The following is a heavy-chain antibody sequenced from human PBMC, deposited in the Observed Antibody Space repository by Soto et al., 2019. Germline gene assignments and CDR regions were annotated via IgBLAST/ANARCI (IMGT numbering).Heavy chain of an antibody. V-gene: IGHV3-23*01. Sequence: GGSLRLSCAASGFTFSSYAMSWVRQAPGKGLEWVSAISGSGGGTYYADSVKGRFTISRDNSKNTLYLQMNSLRAEDTAVYYCNGGRIAAAGSGGVDYWGQGTLVTVSS. CDR1: GFTFSSYA. D-gene: IGHD6-13*01. J-gene: IGHJ4*02. CDR2: ISGSGGGT. CDR3: NGGRIAAAGSGGVDY.